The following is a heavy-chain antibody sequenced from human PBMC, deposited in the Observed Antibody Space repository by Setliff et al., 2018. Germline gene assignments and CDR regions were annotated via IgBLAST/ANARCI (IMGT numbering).Heavy chain of an antibody. CDR1: GGSFSNYY. V-gene: IGHV4-34*01. D-gene: IGHD3-10*01. Sequence: ASETLSLTCTVYGGSFSNYYWSWIRQPPGKGLEWIGEINHSGSTNYNSSLTSRVTISVDTSKNQFSLKLSSVTAADTAVYFCARHLLVQGTYHFDYWGQGSPVTVSS. CDR2: INHSGST. CDR3: ARHLLVQGTYHFDY. J-gene: IGHJ4*02.